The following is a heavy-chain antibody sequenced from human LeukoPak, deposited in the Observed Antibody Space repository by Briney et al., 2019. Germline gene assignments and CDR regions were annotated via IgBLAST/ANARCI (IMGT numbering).Heavy chain of an antibody. CDR3: AKENREVVIDY. D-gene: IGHD2-15*01. V-gene: IGHV3-23*01. CDR2: ISGSGGST. J-gene: IGHJ4*02. Sequence: GASLRLSCAASGLTFSSYAMSWVRQAPGKGLERVSAISGSGGSTYYADSVKGRFTISRDNSKNTLYLQMNSLRAEDTAVYYCAKENREVVIDYWGQGTLVTVSS. CDR1: GLTFSSYA.